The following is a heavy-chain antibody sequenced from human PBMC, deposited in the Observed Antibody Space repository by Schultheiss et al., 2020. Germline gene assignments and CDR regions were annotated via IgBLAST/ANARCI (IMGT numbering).Heavy chain of an antibody. CDR2: INPNSGGT. V-gene: IGHV1-2*02. J-gene: IGHJ4*02. D-gene: IGHD2-21*02. Sequence: ASVKVSCKASGYTFTGYYMHWVRQAPGQGLEWMGWINPNSGGTNYAQKFQARVTMTRNTSISTAYMEVSSLRSEDTAVYYCARGQKCGGDCYTVDYWGQGTLVTVSS. CDR1: GYTFTGYY. CDR3: ARGQKCGGDCYTVDY.